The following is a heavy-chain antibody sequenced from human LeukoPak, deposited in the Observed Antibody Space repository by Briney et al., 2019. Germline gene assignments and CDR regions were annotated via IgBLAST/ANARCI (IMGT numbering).Heavy chain of an antibody. CDR1: GGFFGGYY. J-gene: IGHJ4*02. D-gene: IGHD3-22*01. V-gene: IGHV4-34*01. CDR2: NSHSGRT. CDR3: ARAYDSSGKYFDY. Sequence: SETLSLTCAVQGGFFGGYYWTWIRQPPGKGLEWIGENSHSGRTSYNPSLKSRVTISVDTSKNQFSLELSSVTAADTAAYYCARAYDSSGKYFDYWGQGTLVTVSS.